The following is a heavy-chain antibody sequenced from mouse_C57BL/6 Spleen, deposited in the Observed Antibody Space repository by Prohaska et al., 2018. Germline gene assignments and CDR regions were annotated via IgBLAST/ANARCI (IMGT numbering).Heavy chain of an antibody. J-gene: IGHJ1*03. Sequence: EVQLVESGGGLVKPGGSLKLSCAASGFTFSDYGMHWVRQAPETGLEWVAYISSGCSTIYYADTVKGRCTMSRDKAKNTRLLQMTSLRSEDTAMNDCARPMVGPFDVWGTGTTVTVSS. CDR3: ARPMVGPFDV. CDR1: GFTFSDYG. CDR2: ISSGCSTI. V-gene: IGHV5-17*01. D-gene: IGHD2-3*01.